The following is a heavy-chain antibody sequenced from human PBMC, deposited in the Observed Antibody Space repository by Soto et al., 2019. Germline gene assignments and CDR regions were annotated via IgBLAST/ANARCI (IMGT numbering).Heavy chain of an antibody. D-gene: IGHD4-17*01. J-gene: IGHJ3*02. Sequence: ASVKVSCKTSVYTFTNYGINWVRQATGQGLEWMGWMNPNSGNTGYAQKFQGRVTMTRNTSISTAYMELSSLRSEDTAVYYCARVDGHTYGDYVADIWGQGTMVTVSS. V-gene: IGHV1-8*02. CDR2: MNPNSGNT. CDR1: VYTFTNYG. CDR3: ARVDGHTYGDYVADI.